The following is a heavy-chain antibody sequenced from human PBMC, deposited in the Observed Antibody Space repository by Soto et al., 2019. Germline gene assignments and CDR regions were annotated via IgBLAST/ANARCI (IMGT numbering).Heavy chain of an antibody. CDR1: GGSFSGYY. V-gene: IGHV4-34*01. D-gene: IGHD2-2*01. Sequence: SETLSLTCAVYGGSFSGYYWSWIRQPPGKGLEWIGEINHSGSTNYNPSLKSRVTISVDTSKNQFSLKLSSVTAADTAVYYCARVKDCSSTSCIDYWGQGTLVTVSS. CDR2: INHSGST. CDR3: ARVKDCSSTSCIDY. J-gene: IGHJ4*02.